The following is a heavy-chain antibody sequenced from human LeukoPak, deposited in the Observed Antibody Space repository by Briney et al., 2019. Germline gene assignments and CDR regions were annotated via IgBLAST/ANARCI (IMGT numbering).Heavy chain of an antibody. D-gene: IGHD1-14*01. CDR2: IRYDGSNK. CDR1: GFTFSSYG. Sequence: GGSLRLSGAASGFTFSSYGMHWVRQAPGKGLEWVAFIRYDGSNKYYADSVKGRFTISRDNSKNTLYLQMNSLRAEDTAVYYCASGAPDSFDYWGQRTLVTVSS. V-gene: IGHV3-30*02. J-gene: IGHJ4*02. CDR3: ASGAPDSFDY.